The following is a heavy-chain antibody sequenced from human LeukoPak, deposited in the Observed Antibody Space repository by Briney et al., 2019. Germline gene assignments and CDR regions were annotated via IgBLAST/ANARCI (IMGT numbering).Heavy chain of an antibody. V-gene: IGHV4-39*07. J-gene: IGHJ4*02. D-gene: IGHD3-10*01. CDR2: IYYSGST. CDR3: ARDRGLYGGFDY. Sequence: SETLSLTCTVSGGSISSSCYYWGWIRQPPGKGLEWIGSIYYSGSTNYNPSLKSRVTISVDTSKNQFSLKLSSVTAADTAVYYCARDRGLYGGFDYWGQGTLVTVSS. CDR1: GGSISSSCYY.